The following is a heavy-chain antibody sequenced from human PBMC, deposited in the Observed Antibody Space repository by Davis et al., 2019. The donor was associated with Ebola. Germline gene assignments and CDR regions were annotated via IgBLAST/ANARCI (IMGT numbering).Heavy chain of an antibody. V-gene: IGHV4-39*01. J-gene: IGHJ4*02. CDR3: ARAPLESFDY. CDR2: IYSGGST. CDR1: GDSISTSNHY. D-gene: IGHD2/OR15-2a*01. Sequence: MPSETLSLTCSVSGDSISTSNHYWGWLRQPPGKGLEWVGRIYSGGSTYYNPSLKSRVTLSVDTSKNQFSLKVNSLTAADTAVYYCARAPLESFDYWGQGSLVTVSS.